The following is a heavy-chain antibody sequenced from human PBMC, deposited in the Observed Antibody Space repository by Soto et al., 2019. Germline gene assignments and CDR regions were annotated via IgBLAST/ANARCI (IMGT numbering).Heavy chain of an antibody. CDR3: AFFGVGYYDSRGSLDY. CDR2: IIPILGIA. V-gene: IGHV1-69*02. D-gene: IGHD3-22*01. CDR1: GGTFSSYT. J-gene: IGHJ4*02. Sequence: QVQLVQSGAEVKKPGSSVKVSCKASGGTFSSYTISWVRQAPGQGLEWMGRIIPILGIANYAQKFQGRVKITSDKSTRTACMEVVILRSGDMAGYYCAFFGVGYYDSRGSLDYWGQGTLVTVSS.